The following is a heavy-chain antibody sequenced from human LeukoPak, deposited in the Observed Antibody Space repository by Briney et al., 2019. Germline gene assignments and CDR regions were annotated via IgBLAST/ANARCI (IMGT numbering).Heavy chain of an antibody. Sequence: GGSLRLSCVTSGLTFSGYDMHWVRQAPGKGLEWVAVISYDGSNKYYADSVKGRFTISRDNSKNTLYLQMNSLRAEDTAVYYCARDPGIVVVPAAIDYWGQGTLVTVSS. J-gene: IGHJ4*02. CDR3: ARDPGIVVVPAAIDY. CDR1: GLTFSGYD. CDR2: ISYDGSNK. D-gene: IGHD2-2*01. V-gene: IGHV3-30*19.